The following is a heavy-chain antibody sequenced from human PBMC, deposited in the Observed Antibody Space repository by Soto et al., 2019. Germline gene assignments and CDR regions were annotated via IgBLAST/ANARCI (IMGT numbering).Heavy chain of an antibody. Sequence: GGSLRLSCVASGYTFNSHEMNWIRQTPGKRLEWISSVSGSGTTKYADSVKGRFTISRDNAHKSIYLQMNSLRVEDTGVYYCARGGIDWGQGALVTVSS. D-gene: IGHD6-13*01. CDR3: ARGGID. J-gene: IGHJ4*02. CDR2: VSGSGTT. V-gene: IGHV3-48*03. CDR1: GYTFNSHE.